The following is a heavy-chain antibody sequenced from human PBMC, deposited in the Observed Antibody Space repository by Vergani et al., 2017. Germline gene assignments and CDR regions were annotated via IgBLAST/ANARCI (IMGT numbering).Heavy chain of an antibody. Sequence: QVQLQESGPGLVKPSQTLSLTCTVSGDSLSSSDHYWSWIRQRSDKGLKWVGHIFRSGTTYYNPSLKSRLIMSVDTSKNQFSLKLTSVTAADTAMYYCARENVVIARIFDFWGQGTLVTVSS. CDR3: ARENVVIARIFDF. V-gene: IGHV4-31*03. J-gene: IGHJ4*02. D-gene: IGHD2-21*01. CDR1: GDSLSSSDHY. CDR2: IFRSGTT.